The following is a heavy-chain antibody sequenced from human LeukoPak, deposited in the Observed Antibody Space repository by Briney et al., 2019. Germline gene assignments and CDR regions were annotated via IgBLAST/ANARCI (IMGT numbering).Heavy chain of an antibody. V-gene: IGHV3-7*01. CDR2: MRRDGNEI. D-gene: IGHD6-19*01. CDR3: ARPAVAGTRVYYFDY. Sequence: GGSLRLSCSASGFTFSTYWMSWVRQAPGKGLEWVANMRRDGNEIYYLDSVRGRFTISRDNAKNSLYLQMNSLRAEDTAVYYCARPAVAGTRVYYFDYWGQGTLVTVSS. CDR1: GFTFSTYW. J-gene: IGHJ4*02.